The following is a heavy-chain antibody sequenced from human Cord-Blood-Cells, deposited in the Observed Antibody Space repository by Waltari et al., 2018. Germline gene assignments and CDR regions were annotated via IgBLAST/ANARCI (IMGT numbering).Heavy chain of an antibody. CDR1: GGSFSGYY. J-gene: IGHJ4*02. Sequence: QVQLQQWGAGLLKPSETLSLTCAVYGGSFSGYYWSWIRQPPGKGLEWIGEINHSGSTHDNPSLKSRVTISVDTSKNQFSLKLSSVTAADTAVYYCARWFSGSYYFDYWGQGTLVTVSS. D-gene: IGHD3-10*01. V-gene: IGHV4-34*01. CDR3: ARWFSGSYYFDY. CDR2: INHSGST.